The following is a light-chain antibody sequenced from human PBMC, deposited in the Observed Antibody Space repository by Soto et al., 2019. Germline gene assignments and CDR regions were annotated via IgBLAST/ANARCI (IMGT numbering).Light chain of an antibody. CDR2: DAS. V-gene: IGKV3D-20*01. Sequence: EFVLTHSPPTLFCSPGERATLSSGPIQSVSSSYLAWYQQKPGLAPRLLIYDASSRATGIPDRFSGSGSGTDFTLTISRLEPEDFAVYYCQQYGSSPLTFGGGTKVDIK. J-gene: IGKJ4*01. CDR1: QSVSSSY. CDR3: QQYGSSPLT.